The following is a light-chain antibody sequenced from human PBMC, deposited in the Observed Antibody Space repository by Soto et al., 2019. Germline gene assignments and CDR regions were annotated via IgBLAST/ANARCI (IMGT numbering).Light chain of an antibody. CDR2: KAS. V-gene: IGKV1-5*03. Sequence: DIQMTQSPSTLSASVGDRVTITCRASQSIKNWLAWYQQKPGEAPKLLIYKASTLESGVPSRFSGSGSGTEFTLTISCLQPDDVATYYCQQYNSYSQFTFGPGTRWISN. CDR3: QQYNSYSQFT. CDR1: QSIKNW. J-gene: IGKJ3*01.